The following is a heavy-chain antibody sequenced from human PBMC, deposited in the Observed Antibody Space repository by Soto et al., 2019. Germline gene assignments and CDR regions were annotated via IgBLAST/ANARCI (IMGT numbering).Heavy chain of an antibody. CDR3: AGYSHKGD. CDR2: IYSGGST. V-gene: IGHV3-66*01. J-gene: IGHJ4*02. CDR1: GFTVSNNY. D-gene: IGHD1-26*01. Sequence: LVESGGGLVQPGGSLRLSCAASGFTVSNNYMSWVRQAPGKGLECVSLIYSGGSTNYADSVKGRFTISRDNSKNTLYLQMSSLRVEDTAVYYCAGYSHKGDWGQGTLVTVSS.